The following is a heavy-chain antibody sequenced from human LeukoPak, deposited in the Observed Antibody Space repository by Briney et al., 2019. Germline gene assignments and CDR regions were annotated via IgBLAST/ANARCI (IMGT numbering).Heavy chain of an antibody. D-gene: IGHD4-23*01. CDR2: IKQDGSEN. J-gene: IGHJ4*02. CDR1: GFTFSTFY. V-gene: IGHV3-7*01. Sequence: GGSLRLSCAASGFTFSTFYMSWVRRGPGKGLEWVANIKQDGSENYYVDSVKGRFTISRDNAKNSLYLQMNSLRAEDTAVYYCARGNHGGNSLIEYWGQGTLVTVSS. CDR3: ARGNHGGNSLIEY.